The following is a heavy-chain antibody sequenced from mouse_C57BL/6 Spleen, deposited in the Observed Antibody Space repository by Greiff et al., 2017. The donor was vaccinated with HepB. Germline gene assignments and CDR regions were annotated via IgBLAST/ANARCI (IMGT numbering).Heavy chain of an antibody. CDR1: GYSFTDYN. D-gene: IGHD4-1*01. CDR3: AREAGTDYAMDY. J-gene: IGHJ4*01. CDR2: INPNYGTT. Sequence: EVKLMESGPELVKPGASVKISCKASGYSFTDYNMNWVKQSNGKSLEWIGVINPNYGTTSYNQKFKGKATLTVDQSSSTAYMQLNSLTSEDSAVYYCAREAGTDYAMDYWGQGTSVTVSS. V-gene: IGHV1-39*01.